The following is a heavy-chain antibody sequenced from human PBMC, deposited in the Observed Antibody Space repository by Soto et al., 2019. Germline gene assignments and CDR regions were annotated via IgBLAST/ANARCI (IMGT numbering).Heavy chain of an antibody. CDR1: GDSFSKYT. J-gene: IGHJ4*02. D-gene: IGHD1-1*01. V-gene: IGHV1-69*13. Sequence: ASVKVSCKTSGDSFSKYTVNWVRQAPRQGLEWLGGIIPRFGTTNYAPTLQDRVTITADESMNTVYMELSSLRSEDTALYYCARGRGLYNSGRSQLDSWGQGTLVTVSS. CDR3: ARGRGLYNSGRSQLDS. CDR2: IIPRFGTT.